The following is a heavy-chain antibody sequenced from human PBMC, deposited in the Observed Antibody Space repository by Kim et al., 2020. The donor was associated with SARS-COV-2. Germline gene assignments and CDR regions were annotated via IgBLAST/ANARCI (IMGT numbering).Heavy chain of an antibody. V-gene: IGHV3-30*18. CDR1: GFTFNSYD. CDR2: ISYDGSNK. Sequence: GGSLRLSCAASGFTFNSYDMHWVRQAPGKGLEWVAVISYDGSNKYYADSVKGRFTISRDNSKNMLYLQMNNLRAEDTAVYFCAKPASAARRLYGMDVWGQGTTVTVSS. CDR3: AKPASAARRLYGMDV. D-gene: IGHD6-6*01. J-gene: IGHJ6*02.